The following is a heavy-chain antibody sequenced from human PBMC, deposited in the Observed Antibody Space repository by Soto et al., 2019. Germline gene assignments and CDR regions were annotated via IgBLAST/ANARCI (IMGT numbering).Heavy chain of an antibody. CDR2: IYHSGST. V-gene: IGHV4-4*02. CDR3: ARAEYYYDSSGYYNNWFDP. J-gene: IGHJ5*02. Sequence: QVQLQESGPGLVKPSGTLSLTCAVSGGSISSSNWWSWVRQPPGKGLEWIGEIYHSGSTNYNPSLRSRVTTSVDKSKNQFSLKLSSVTAADTAVYYCARAEYYYDSSGYYNNWFDPWGQGTLVTVSS. D-gene: IGHD3-22*01. CDR1: GGSISSSNW.